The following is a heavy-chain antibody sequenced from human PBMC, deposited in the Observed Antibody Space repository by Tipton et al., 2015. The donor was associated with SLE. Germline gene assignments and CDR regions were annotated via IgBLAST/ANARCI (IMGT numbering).Heavy chain of an antibody. CDR3: ARRPVYYYYYMDV. CDR1: GGSISSYY. J-gene: IGHJ6*03. Sequence: TLSLTCTVSGGSISSYYWSWIRQPPGKGLEWIGYINYSGSTNYNPSLKSRVTISVDTSKNQFSLKLNSVTAADTAVYYCARRPVYYYYYMDVWGKGTTVTVSS. CDR2: INYSGST. V-gene: IGHV4-59*01.